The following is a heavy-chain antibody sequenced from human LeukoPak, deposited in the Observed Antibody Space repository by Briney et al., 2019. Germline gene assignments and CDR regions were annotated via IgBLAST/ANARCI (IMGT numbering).Heavy chain of an antibody. D-gene: IGHD5-12*01. V-gene: IGHV4-59*01. Sequence: SETLSLTCTVSGGSISSYYWSWIRRPPGKGLEWIGYIYYSGSTNYNPSLKSRVTISVDTSKNQLSLKLSSVTAADTAVYYCARDHSGYDSDYFDYWGQGTLVTVSS. CDR1: GGSISSYY. J-gene: IGHJ4*02. CDR2: IYYSGST. CDR3: ARDHSGYDSDYFDY.